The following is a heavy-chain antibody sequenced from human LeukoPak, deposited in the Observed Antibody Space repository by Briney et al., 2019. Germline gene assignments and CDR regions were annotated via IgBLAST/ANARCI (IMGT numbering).Heavy chain of an antibody. CDR3: ARVGSSGWYVHPTLDY. D-gene: IGHD6-19*01. Sequence: ASVKVSCKACGYTFTGYYMHWVRQAPGQGLELMGWINPNSGDTNYAQKFQGRVTVTRDTSISTAYMELSRLRSDDTAVYYCARVGSSGWYVHPTLDYWGQGTLVTVSS. J-gene: IGHJ4*02. CDR2: INPNSGDT. CDR1: GYTFTGYY. V-gene: IGHV1-2*02.